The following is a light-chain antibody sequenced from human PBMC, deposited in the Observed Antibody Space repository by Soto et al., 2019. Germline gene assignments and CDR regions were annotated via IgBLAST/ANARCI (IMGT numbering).Light chain of an antibody. CDR3: LLAYSGGRV. CDR1: DGPVTSNHY. Sequence: QSVVTQEPSLTVSPGGTVTLTCGSSDGPVTSNHYPYWYQQRPGQVPRTLIYDTTNRQSWAPARFSGSLVGVKAALTLSGAQPEDEADYYCLLAYSGGRVFGGGTKVTVL. J-gene: IGLJ2*01. CDR2: DTT. V-gene: IGLV7-46*01.